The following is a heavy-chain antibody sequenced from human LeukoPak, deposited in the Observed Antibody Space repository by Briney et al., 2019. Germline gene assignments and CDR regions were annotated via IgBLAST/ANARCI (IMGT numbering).Heavy chain of an antibody. V-gene: IGHV3-11*01. Sequence: TGGSLRLSCAASGFTSSDYYMSWIRQAPGKGLEWVSYISSSGSTIYYADSVKGRFTISRDNAKNSLYLQMNSLRAEDTAVYYCARDRCSSTSCYDLYYYYMDVWGKGTTVTVSS. CDR2: ISSSGSTI. D-gene: IGHD2-2*01. CDR1: GFTSSDYY. J-gene: IGHJ6*03. CDR3: ARDRCSSTSCYDLYYYYMDV.